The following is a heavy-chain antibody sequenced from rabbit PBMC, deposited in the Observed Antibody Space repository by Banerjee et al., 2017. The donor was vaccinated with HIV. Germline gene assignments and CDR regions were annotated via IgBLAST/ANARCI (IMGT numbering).Heavy chain of an antibody. V-gene: IGHV1S40*01. D-gene: IGHD6-1*01. CDR1: GFSFSGSYY. Sequence: QSLEESGGDLVKPGASLTLTCTASGFSFSGSYYMCWGRQAPGKGLQWIGYIYSGSGSTYYASWAKGRFTISKTSSTTVTLQMTSLTAADTATYFCARAAYAGYGYAWGFNLWGPGTLVTVS. CDR3: ARAAYAGYGYAWGFNL. J-gene: IGHJ4*01. CDR2: IYSGSGST.